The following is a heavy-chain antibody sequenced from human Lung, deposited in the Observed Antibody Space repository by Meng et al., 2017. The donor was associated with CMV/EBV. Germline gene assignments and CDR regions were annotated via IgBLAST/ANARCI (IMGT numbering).Heavy chain of an antibody. J-gene: IGHJ4*02. CDR2: IRHSGDIT. V-gene: IGHV4-34*01. D-gene: IGHD6-6*01. Sequence: SXTXXLTXXIYGGSLSGYYWSWIRQTPGKGLEWIGEIRHSGDITNYNPSLKSRVTISIDTSKKQFSLKLSAVTAADTAVYYCARQYSSSYYSEYWGQGTLVTVSS. CDR1: GGSLSGYY. CDR3: ARQYSSSYYSEY.